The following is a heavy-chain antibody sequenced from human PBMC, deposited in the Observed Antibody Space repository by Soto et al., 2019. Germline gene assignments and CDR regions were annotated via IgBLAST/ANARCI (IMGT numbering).Heavy chain of an antibody. CDR1: GGAFSGYF. V-gene: IGHV4-34*01. CDR2: INHSGIT. Sequence: SETLSLTCTVSGGAFSGYFWTWIRQPPGKGLEWLAEINHSGITNYNPSVESRVSMSVDTSKNQFSLRLYSVTAADTAVYYCVRGPYNYNSRYFDYWGQGTLVTVSS. D-gene: IGHD1-1*01. CDR3: VRGPYNYNSRYFDY. J-gene: IGHJ4*02.